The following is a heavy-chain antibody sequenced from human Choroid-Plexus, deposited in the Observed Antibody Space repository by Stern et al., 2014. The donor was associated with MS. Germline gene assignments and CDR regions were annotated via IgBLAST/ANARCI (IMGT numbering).Heavy chain of an antibody. J-gene: IGHJ4*02. CDR3: ARGPPDYYDSSGYYTY. CDR2: IDTRGST. V-gene: IGHV4-31*03. CDR1: GGSISSGGYY. Sequence: DQLVESGPGLVKPSQTLSLTCTVSGGSISSGGYYWSWIRQHPGQGLGWIGDIDTRGSTYYNPSLKSRVSISVDTSKNQFSLKLSSVTAANTAVYYCARGPPDYYDSSGYYTYWGQGTLVTVSS. D-gene: IGHD3-22*01.